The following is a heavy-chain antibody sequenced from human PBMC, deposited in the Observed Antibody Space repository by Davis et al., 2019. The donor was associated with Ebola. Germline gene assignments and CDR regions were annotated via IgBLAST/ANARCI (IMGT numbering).Heavy chain of an antibody. CDR3: ARDVLGLYGMDV. CDR2: IWYDGSNK. V-gene: IGHV3-33*01. CDR1: GFTFSSYG. D-gene: IGHD3-16*01. J-gene: IGHJ6*02. Sequence: GESLKISCAASGFTFSSYGMHWVRQAPGKGLEWVAVIWYDGSNKYYADSVKGRFTISRDNSKNTLYLQMNSLRAEDTAVYYCARDVLGLYGMDVWGQGTTVTVSS.